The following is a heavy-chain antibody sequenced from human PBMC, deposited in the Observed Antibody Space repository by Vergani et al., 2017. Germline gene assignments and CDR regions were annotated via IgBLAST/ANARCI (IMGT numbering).Heavy chain of an antibody. CDR2: IIPIFGTA. J-gene: IGHJ2*01. CDR3: ARDQEGYCSSTSCYWGWYFDL. CDR1: GGTFSSYA. D-gene: IGHD2-2*01. V-gene: IGHV1-69*13. Sequence: QVQLVQSGAEVKKPGSSVKVSCKASGGTFSSYAISGVRQAPGQGLEWMGRIIPIFGTANYAQKFQGRVTITADESTSTAYMELSSLRSEDTAVYYCARDQEGYCSSTSCYWGWYFDLWGRGTLVTVSS.